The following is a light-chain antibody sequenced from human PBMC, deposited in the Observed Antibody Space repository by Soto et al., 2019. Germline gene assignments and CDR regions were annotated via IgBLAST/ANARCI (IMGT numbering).Light chain of an antibody. CDR2: DAS. Sequence: EIVLTQSPGTLSLSRGEGATLSCRASQSVSSSHLAWYQQKPGQAPRLLIYDASTRATGIPDRFSGTGSGTDFTLTISRLEPEDFAMYYCQHYGSSPRTFGQGPKVDIK. CDR1: QSVSSSH. CDR3: QHYGSSPRT. J-gene: IGKJ1*01. V-gene: IGKV3-20*01.